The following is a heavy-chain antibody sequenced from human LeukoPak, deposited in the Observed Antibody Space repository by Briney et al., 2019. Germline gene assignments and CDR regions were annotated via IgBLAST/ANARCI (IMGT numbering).Heavy chain of an antibody. D-gene: IGHD6-19*01. Sequence: SVKVSCKASGYTLTSYDINWVRQATGQGLEWMGWMNPNSGNTDYAQKFQGRVTMTRNTSISTAYMELSSLRSEDTAVYYCARRSGWYWYFDLWGRGTLVTVSS. V-gene: IGHV1-8*01. CDR2: MNPNSGNT. CDR1: GYTLTSYD. CDR3: ARRSGWYWYFDL. J-gene: IGHJ2*01.